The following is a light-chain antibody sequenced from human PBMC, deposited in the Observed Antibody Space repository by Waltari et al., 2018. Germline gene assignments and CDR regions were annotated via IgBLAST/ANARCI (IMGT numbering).Light chain of an antibody. CDR1: QDISRS. J-gene: IGKJ1*01. CDR3: QQYYSSPRT. Sequence: DIQMTQSPSSLSASVGDSVTIICRASQDISRSLAWYQQKPGKAPKLILYDASRLQAGVPSTFSGRGSGTGFTLTISSLRPEDFATYFCQQYYSSPRTFGRGTKLEI. CDR2: DAS. V-gene: IGKV1-NL1*01.